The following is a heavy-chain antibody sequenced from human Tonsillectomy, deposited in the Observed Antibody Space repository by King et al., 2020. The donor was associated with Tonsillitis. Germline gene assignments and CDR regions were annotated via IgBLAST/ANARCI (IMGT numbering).Heavy chain of an antibody. D-gene: IGHD3-22*01. CDR3: TTAYYSDSSIF. V-gene: IGHV3-15*02. CDR1: GFTFNNAW. CDR2: IKTKPDGGTT. Sequence: VQLVESGGTLVKPGGSLRLSCAASGFTFNNAWMSWVRQAPGKGLEWVAHIKTKPDGGTTDYAAPVKGRFTISREDSKNMLYLQMNSLKTEDTAVYYCTTAYYSDSSIFWGQGTLVTVSS. J-gene: IGHJ4*02.